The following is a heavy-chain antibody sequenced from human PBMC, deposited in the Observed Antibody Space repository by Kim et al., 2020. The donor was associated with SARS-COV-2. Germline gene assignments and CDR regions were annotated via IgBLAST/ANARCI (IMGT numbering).Heavy chain of an antibody. CDR1: GGSISSSSYY. Sequence: SETLSLTCTVSGGSISSSSYYWGWIRQPPGKGLEWIGSIYYSGSTYYNPSLKSRVTISVDTSKNQFSLKLSSVTAADTAVYYCARGVNYDILTGYFPPQLEDGRFDPWGQGTLVTVSS. J-gene: IGHJ5*02. V-gene: IGHV4-39*07. D-gene: IGHD3-9*01. CDR3: ARGVNYDILTGYFPPQLEDGRFDP. CDR2: IYYSGST.